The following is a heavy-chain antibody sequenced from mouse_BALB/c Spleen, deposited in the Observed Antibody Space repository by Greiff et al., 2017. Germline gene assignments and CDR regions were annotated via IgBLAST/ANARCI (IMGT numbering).Heavy chain of an antibody. Sequence: VKLMESGPGLVAPSQSLSITCTVSGFSLTSYGVHWVRQPPGKGLEWLGVIWAGGSTNYNSALMSRLSISKDNSKSQVFLKMNSLQANDTAIYYCARELGRYYAMGYWGQGTSVTVSS. J-gene: IGHJ4*01. V-gene: IGHV2-9*02. D-gene: IGHD4-1*01. CDR1: GFSLTSYG. CDR2: IWAGGST. CDR3: ARELGRYYAMGY.